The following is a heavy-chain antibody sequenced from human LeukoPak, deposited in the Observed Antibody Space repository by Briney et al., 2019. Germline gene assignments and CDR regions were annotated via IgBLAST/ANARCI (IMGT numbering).Heavy chain of an antibody. J-gene: IGHJ4*02. D-gene: IGHD3-9*01. CDR1: GFTFSNYE. V-gene: IGHV3-48*03. Sequence: GGSLRLSCAASGFTFSNYEMNWARQAPGKGLDWVSYISGSGSTIYYADSVRGRFTISRDNAKKSLYLQMNSLRAEDTAVYYCARGLTYFDILTGFHDRLDYFDYWGQGTLVTVSS. CDR2: ISGSGSTI. CDR3: ARGLTYFDILTGFHDRLDYFDY.